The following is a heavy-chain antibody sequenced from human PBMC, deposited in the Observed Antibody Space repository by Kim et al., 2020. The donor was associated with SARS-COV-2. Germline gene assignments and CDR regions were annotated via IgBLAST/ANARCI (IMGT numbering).Heavy chain of an antibody. CDR1: GGSFSGYY. CDR2: INHSGST. CDR3: ARGKLWYYYGSGSYYQNWFDP. V-gene: IGHV4-34*01. Sequence: SETLSLTCAVYGGSFSGYYWSWIRQPPGKGLEWIGEINHSGSTNYNPSLKSRVTISVDTSKNQFSMKLSSVTAADTAVYYCARGKLWYYYGSGSYYQNWFDPWGQGTLVTVSS. D-gene: IGHD3-10*01. J-gene: IGHJ5*02.